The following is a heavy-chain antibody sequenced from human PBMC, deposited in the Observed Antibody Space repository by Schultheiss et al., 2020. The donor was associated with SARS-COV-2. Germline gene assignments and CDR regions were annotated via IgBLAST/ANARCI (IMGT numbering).Heavy chain of an antibody. CDR3: VRDLGVAVAGGYYFYYVMDV. J-gene: IGHJ6*02. CDR2: ISDSGNT. Sequence: SETLSLTCTVSGGSIRSYYWTWIRQPPGKGLEWIGYISDSGNTNYNPSLKSRVTISLDTSKNQFSLKLTSVTAADTAVYYCVRDLGVAVAGGYYFYYVMDVWGQGTTVTVSS. CDR1: GGSIRSYY. V-gene: IGHV4-59*01. D-gene: IGHD6-19*01.